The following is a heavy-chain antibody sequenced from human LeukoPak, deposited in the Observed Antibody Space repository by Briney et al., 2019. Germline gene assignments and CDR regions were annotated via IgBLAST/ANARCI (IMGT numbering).Heavy chain of an antibody. CDR2: ITSSGTYT. CDR1: GFTFSNYN. V-gene: IGHV3-21*01. Sequence: GGSLRLSCADSGFTFSNYNMNWFRQAPGKAMEWVSSITSSGTYTFYADSVKGRFTISRDNAKNSLYLQMDSLGPEDTAVYYCARDPYSGNYGTYYYYYMDVWGKGTTVTISS. D-gene: IGHD1-26*01. J-gene: IGHJ6*03. CDR3: ARDPYSGNYGTYYYYYMDV.